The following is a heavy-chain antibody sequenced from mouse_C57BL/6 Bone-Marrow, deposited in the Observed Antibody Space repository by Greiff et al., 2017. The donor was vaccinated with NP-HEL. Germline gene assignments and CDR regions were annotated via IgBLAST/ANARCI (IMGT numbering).Heavy chain of an antibody. CDR2: IYPGSGNT. Sequence: VQLQQSGPELVKPGASVKISCKASGYSFTSYYIHWVKQRPGQGLEWIGWIYPGSGNTKYNEKFKGKATLTADTSSSTAYMQLSSLTSEDSAVYYCASPDYYSNWFAYWGQGTLVTVSA. D-gene: IGHD2-5*01. CDR3: ASPDYYSNWFAY. V-gene: IGHV1-66*01. CDR1: GYSFTSYY. J-gene: IGHJ3*01.